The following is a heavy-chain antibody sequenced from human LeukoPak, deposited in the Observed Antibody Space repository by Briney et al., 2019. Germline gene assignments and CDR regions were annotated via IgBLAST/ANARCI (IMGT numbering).Heavy chain of an antibody. D-gene: IGHD3-22*01. CDR1: GYTFTSYY. CDR3: ARVRMIVVVLDAFDI. J-gene: IGHJ3*02. Sequence: ASVKVSCKASGYTFTSYYMHWVRQAPGQGLEWMGIINPSGGSTSYAQKFQGRVTMTTDTSTSTAYMELRSLRSDDTAVYYCARVRMIVVVLDAFDIWGQGTMVTVSS. CDR2: INPSGGST. V-gene: IGHV1-46*01.